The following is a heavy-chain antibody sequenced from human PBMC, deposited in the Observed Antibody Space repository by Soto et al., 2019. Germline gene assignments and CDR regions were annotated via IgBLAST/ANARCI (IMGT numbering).Heavy chain of an antibody. V-gene: IGHV3-7*03. CDR3: ARATYSNAWYRFAL. Sequence: QLVESGGGLVQPGGSLRLSCEASGFTFSGYWMSWVRQAPGKGLGWVADIKHDGSVQYYVDSVKGRFTISRDNAKKLMYLQMNGLRAEDTALYYCARATYSNAWYRFALWGQGTLVTVSS. CDR1: GFTFSGYW. J-gene: IGHJ4*02. D-gene: IGHD4-4*01. CDR2: IKHDGSVQ.